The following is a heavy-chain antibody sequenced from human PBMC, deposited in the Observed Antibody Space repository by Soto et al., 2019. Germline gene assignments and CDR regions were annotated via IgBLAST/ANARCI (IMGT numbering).Heavy chain of an antibody. CDR2: ISYDGSNK. CDR1: GFTFSSYG. V-gene: IGHV3-30*03. Sequence: GGSLRLSCAASGFTFSSYGMHWVRQAPGKGLEWVAVISYDGSNKYYADSVKGRFTISRDNSKNTLYLQMNSLRAEDTAVYYCARPKTYYYDSSGYYPDAFDIWGQGTMVTVSS. D-gene: IGHD3-22*01. CDR3: ARPKTYYYDSSGYYPDAFDI. J-gene: IGHJ3*02.